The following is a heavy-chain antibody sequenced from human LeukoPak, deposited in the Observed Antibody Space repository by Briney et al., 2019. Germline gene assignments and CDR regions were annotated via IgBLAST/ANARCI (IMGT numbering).Heavy chain of an antibody. Sequence: SETLSLTCTVSGGSISSGSYYWSWIRQPAGKGLEWIGRIYTSGSTNYNPSLKSRVTISVDTSRNQFSLKLSSVTAADTAVYYCARDTSLDSGSYHDYWGQGTLVTVSS. CDR2: IYTSGST. CDR3: ARDTSLDSGSYHDY. D-gene: IGHD1-26*01. V-gene: IGHV4-61*02. J-gene: IGHJ4*02. CDR1: GGSISSGSYY.